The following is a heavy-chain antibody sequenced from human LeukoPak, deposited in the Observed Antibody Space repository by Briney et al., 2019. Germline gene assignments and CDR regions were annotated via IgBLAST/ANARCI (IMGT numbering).Heavy chain of an antibody. CDR3: AKRGVVIRVVLVGFHKEAYYFDS. CDR1: GITFSNYG. D-gene: IGHD3-10*01. J-gene: IGHJ4*02. Sequence: GGSLRLSCAVSGITFSNYGMSWVRQAPGKGLEWVAGIGGSGGRTNYADSVKGRFTISRDSPKNTLYLQMNSLRAEDTAVYFCAKRGVVIRVVLVGFHKEAYYFDSWGQGALVTVSS. CDR2: IGGSGGRT. V-gene: IGHV3-23*01.